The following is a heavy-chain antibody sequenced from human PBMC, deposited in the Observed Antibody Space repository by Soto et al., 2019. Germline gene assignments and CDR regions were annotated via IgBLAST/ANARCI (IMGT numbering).Heavy chain of an antibody. CDR3: AKHDSSVTSWFDF. D-gene: IGHD3-22*01. Sequence: LRLSCAASGFGFNNFAMSWVRLAPGKGLEWVSGISGSGGTTYYADSVKGRITISRDNSKNTLYLQINSLRAEDTALYYCAKHDSSVTSWFDFWGQGTLVPVSS. CDR1: GFGFNNFA. V-gene: IGHV3-23*01. J-gene: IGHJ4*02. CDR2: ISGSGGTT.